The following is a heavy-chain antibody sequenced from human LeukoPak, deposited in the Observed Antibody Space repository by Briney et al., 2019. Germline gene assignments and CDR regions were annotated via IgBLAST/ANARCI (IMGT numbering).Heavy chain of an antibody. CDR1: GFTFSSYA. CDR3: ARSSGSYFDAFDI. J-gene: IGHJ3*02. CDR2: ISYDGSNK. V-gene: IGHV3-30*04. D-gene: IGHD1-26*01. Sequence: GRSLRLSCAASGFTFSSYAMHWVRQAPGKGLEWVAVISYDGSNKYYADSVKGRFTISRDNSKNTLYLQMNSLRAEDTAVYYCARSSGSYFDAFDIWGQGTMVTVSS.